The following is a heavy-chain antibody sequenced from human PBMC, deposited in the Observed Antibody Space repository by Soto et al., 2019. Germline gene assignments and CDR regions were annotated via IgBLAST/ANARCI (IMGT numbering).Heavy chain of an antibody. CDR3: ARDRDYGGKPPARFYFDY. CDR2: IYYSGST. CDR1: GGSISSGGNY. V-gene: IGHV4-31*11. Sequence: PSETMSLTCAVSGGSISSGGNYWSWIRQHPGKGLEWIGYIYYSGSTYYNPSLKSRVTISVDTSKNQFSLKLSSVTAADTAVYYCARDRDYGGKPPARFYFDYWGQGTLVTVSS. J-gene: IGHJ4*02. D-gene: IGHD4-17*01.